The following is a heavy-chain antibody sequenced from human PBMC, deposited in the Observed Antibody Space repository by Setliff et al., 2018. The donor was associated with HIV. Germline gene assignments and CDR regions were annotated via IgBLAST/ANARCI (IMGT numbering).Heavy chain of an antibody. Sequence: SETLSLTCTVSGDSISSYYWSWIRQPPGKGLEWIGFGHHSGHTRQNPSLASRVTISVDMSKNQFSLKLNSLGAADTAVYYCARWESAQKAFNPWGHGTMVTVSS. CDR3: ARWESAQKAFNP. CDR1: GDSISSYY. D-gene: IGHD1-26*01. V-gene: IGHV4-4*09. CDR2: GHHSGHT. J-gene: IGHJ3*01.